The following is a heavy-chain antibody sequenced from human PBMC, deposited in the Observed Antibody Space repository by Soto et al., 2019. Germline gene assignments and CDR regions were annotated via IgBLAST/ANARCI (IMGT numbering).Heavy chain of an antibody. D-gene: IGHD1-26*01. V-gene: IGHV4-59*08. J-gene: IGHJ3*02. CDR1: GGSISSYY. Sequence: QVQLQESGPGLVKPSETLSLTCTVSGGSISSYYWSWIRQPPGKGLEWIGYIYYSGSTNYNPSLXXRXTXSVDPSKNPFSLRLSSVTAADTAVYYCARRWGSAFDIWGQGTMVTVSS. CDR3: ARRWGSAFDI. CDR2: IYYSGST.